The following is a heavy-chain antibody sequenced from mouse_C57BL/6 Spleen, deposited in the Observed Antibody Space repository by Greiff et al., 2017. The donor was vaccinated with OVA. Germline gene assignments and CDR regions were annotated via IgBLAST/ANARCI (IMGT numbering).Heavy chain of an antibody. V-gene: IGHV5-6*01. CDR2: ISSGGSYT. Sequence: EVKLMESGGDLVKPGGSLKLSCAASGFTFSSYGMSWVRQTPDKRLEWVATISSGGSYTYYPDSVKGRFTISRDNAKNTLYLQMSSLKSEDTAMYYCARHRSNYDAMDYWGQGTSVTVSS. CDR1: GFTFSSYG. D-gene: IGHD2-5*01. CDR3: ARHRSNYDAMDY. J-gene: IGHJ4*01.